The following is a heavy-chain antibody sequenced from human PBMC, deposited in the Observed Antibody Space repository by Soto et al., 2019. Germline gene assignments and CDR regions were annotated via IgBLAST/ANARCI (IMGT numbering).Heavy chain of an antibody. CDR3: AKGLRYFDWGSDAFDI. J-gene: IGHJ3*02. CDR2: VSWNIGGI. Sequence: GGSLRLSCAAYGFTFDDYAMHWVRQAPGKGLEWGAGVSWNIGGIGYADSVTGRFTISRDHAKNSLYLQMNSLRAEDTALYYCAKGLRYFDWGSDAFDIWGQGTMVTVSS. V-gene: IGHV3-9*01. CDR1: GFTFDDYA. D-gene: IGHD3-9*01.